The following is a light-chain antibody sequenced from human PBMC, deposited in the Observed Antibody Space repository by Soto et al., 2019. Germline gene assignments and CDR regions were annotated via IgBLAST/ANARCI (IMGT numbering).Light chain of an antibody. V-gene: IGKV3-11*01. J-gene: IGKJ2*01. Sequence: LTQSPSFLSASVGDRVTITCRASPGISSYLAWYQQKPGQAPRLLIYDASDRATGIPARFSGSGSGTDFTLTISSLEPEDFAVYYCQQRGNWPLYTFGQGTKVEMK. CDR3: QQRGNWPLYT. CDR1: PGISSY. CDR2: DAS.